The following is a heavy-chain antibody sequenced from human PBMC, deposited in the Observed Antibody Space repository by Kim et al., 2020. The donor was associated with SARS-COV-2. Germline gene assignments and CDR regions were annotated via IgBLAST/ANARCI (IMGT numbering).Heavy chain of an antibody. CDR2: IDANGEST. Sequence: GGSLRLSCAASGFTFSAYAMTWVRQVAGKGLEWVASIDANGESTYYADALKGRFTISRDNARDVVYLQMSSLRVEDTALYYCAKDVPVCPTSPLEFWGQG. V-gene: IGHV3-23*01. CDR3: AKDVPVCPTSPLEF. J-gene: IGHJ1*01. D-gene: IGHD3-10*01. CDR1: GFTFSAYA.